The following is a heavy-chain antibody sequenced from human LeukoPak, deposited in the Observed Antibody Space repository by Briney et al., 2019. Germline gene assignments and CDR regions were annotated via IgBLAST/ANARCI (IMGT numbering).Heavy chain of an antibody. CDR3: ARGRVPAAHPPGY. D-gene: IGHD2-2*01. CDR1: GYTFTCYD. CDR2: VNGNSGNT. J-gene: IGHJ4*02. Sequence: ASVKVACKASGYTFTCYDIIWVRQATGQGLEWMGWVNGNSGNTRYAQKFQGRLTMTRNTSISTAYMELSSLRSEDTAVYYCARGRVPAAHPPGYWGQGTLVTVSS. V-gene: IGHV1-8*01.